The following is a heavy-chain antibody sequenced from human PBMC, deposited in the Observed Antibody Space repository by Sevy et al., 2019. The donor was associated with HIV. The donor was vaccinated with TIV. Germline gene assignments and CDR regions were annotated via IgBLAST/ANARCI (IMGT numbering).Heavy chain of an antibody. CDR1: GDSISTSNYY. CDR3: ARRLSIYYYFDY. J-gene: IGHJ4*02. Sequence: SETLSLTCTVSGDSISTSNYYWGWNRQPPGKGLEWIGSIYYTGSTYWNPSLKSRVTISVDTSKNQFSLKLSSVTAADTAVYYCARRLSIYYYFDYWGQGTLVTVSS. V-gene: IGHV4-39*01. D-gene: IGHD2-21*01. CDR2: IYYTGST.